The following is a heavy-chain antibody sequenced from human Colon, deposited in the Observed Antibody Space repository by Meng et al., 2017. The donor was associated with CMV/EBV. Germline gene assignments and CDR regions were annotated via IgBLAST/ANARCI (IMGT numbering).Heavy chain of an antibody. J-gene: IGHJ3*01. CDR1: GYTFTSYD. D-gene: IGHD3-16*01. V-gene: IGHV1-2*02. Sequence: ASVKVSCKASGYTFTSYDINWVRQATGQGLEWMGWINPASGGTAYAQMFQGRVTMTRDTSISTAYMELSRLNSNDTALYYCARDLRGSEAFDFWGQGTMVTVSS. CDR3: ARDLRGSEAFDF. CDR2: INPASGGT.